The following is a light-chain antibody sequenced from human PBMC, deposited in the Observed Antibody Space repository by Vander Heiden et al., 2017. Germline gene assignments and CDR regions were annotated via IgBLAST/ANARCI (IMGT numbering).Light chain of an antibody. J-gene: IGKJ2*01. CDR2: GAS. CDR3: QQYGSSTPMYT. CDR1: QSVSSSY. V-gene: IGKV3-20*01. Sequence: EPVLTQSPGTLSLSPGERATLSCRASQSVSSSYLAWYQQKPGQAPRLLIYGASSRATGIPDRFSGSGTGTDFTLTISRLEPEDFAVYYCQQYGSSTPMYTFGQGTKLEIK.